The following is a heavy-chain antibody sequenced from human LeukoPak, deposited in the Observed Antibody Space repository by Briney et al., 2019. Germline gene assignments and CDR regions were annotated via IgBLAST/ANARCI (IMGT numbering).Heavy chain of an antibody. V-gene: IGHV1-69*04. Sequence: SVKLSFKASGGTFSSYSMSWVRQAPGQGLEWIGRIIPILGIPNYAQTFQGRVTITEDKSTSKAYMEMSSLRSEDTAVYYCARDDWRAVTTDYYYGMDVWGQGTTVTVSS. CDR3: ARDDWRAVTTDYYYGMDV. CDR2: IIPILGIP. D-gene: IGHD4-17*01. J-gene: IGHJ6*02. CDR1: GGTFSSYS.